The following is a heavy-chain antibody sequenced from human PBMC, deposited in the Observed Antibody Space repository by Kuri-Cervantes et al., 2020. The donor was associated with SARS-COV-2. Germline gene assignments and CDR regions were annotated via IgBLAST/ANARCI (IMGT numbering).Heavy chain of an antibody. Sequence: ESLKISCAVYGGSFSGYYWSWIRQPPGKGLEWIGEINHSGSTNYNPSLKSRVTISVDTSKNQFPLKLSSVTAADTAVYYCARGYSYGYEKASDYWGQGTLVTVSS. CDR2: INHSGST. CDR3: ARGYSYGYEKASDY. CDR1: GGSFSGYY. J-gene: IGHJ4*02. V-gene: IGHV4-34*01. D-gene: IGHD5-18*01.